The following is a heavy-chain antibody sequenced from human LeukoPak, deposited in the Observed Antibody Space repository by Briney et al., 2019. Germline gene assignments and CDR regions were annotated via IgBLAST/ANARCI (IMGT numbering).Heavy chain of an antibody. CDR1: GFTFSSSA. CDR3: PKARLVVSSPSDAFDI. J-gene: IGHJ3*02. Sequence: PGGSLRLSCAASGFTFSSSAMSWVRQAPGKGLEWVSTISGSSGSTYYADSVKGRFTISRDNSKNTLYLQMNSLRAEDTAVYYCPKARLVVSSPSDAFDIWGQGTMVTASS. CDR2: ISGSSGST. V-gene: IGHV3-23*01. D-gene: IGHD3-22*01.